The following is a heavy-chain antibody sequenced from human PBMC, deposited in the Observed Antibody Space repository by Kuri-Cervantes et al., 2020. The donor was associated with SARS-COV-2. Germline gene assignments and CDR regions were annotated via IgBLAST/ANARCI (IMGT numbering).Heavy chain of an antibody. D-gene: IGHD3-3*01. CDR1: GGSFSGYY. CDR3: ARGGMVRFLYY. V-gene: IGHV4-34*01. J-gene: IGHJ4*02. Sequence: GSLRLSCAVYGGSFSGYYWSWIRQPPGKGLEWIGEINHSGSTNYNPSLKSRVTISVDTSKNQFSLKLSSGTAADTAVYYCARGGMVRFLYYWGQGTLVTVSS. CDR2: INHSGST.